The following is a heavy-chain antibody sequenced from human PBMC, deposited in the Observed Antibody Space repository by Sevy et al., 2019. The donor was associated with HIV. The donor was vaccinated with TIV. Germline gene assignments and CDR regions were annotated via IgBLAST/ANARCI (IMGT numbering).Heavy chain of an antibody. CDR3: ARHNKHYDSWSDLNWFDP. Sequence: SETLSLTCTVSGGSISSYYWSWIRQPPGKGLEWIGYIYYSGSTNYNPSLKSRVTISVDTSKNQFSLKLSSVTAADTAVYYCARHNKHYDSWSDLNWFDPWGQGTLVTVSS. CDR2: IYYSGST. J-gene: IGHJ5*02. CDR1: GGSISSYY. D-gene: IGHD3-3*01. V-gene: IGHV4-59*08.